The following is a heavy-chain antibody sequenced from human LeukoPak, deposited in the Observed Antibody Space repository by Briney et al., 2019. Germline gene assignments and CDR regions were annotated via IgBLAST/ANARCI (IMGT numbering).Heavy chain of an antibody. D-gene: IGHD3-22*01. V-gene: IGHV1-2*02. CDR2: INPNSGGT. Sequence: ASVKVSCKASGYTFTGYYMHWVRQAPGQGLEWMGWINPNSGGTNYAQKFQGRVTMTRDTSISTAYMELSRLRSDDTAVYYCARGTYYYDSSGYYYGPGYWGQGTLVTVSS. J-gene: IGHJ4*02. CDR1: GYTFTGYY. CDR3: ARGTYYYDSSGYYYGPGY.